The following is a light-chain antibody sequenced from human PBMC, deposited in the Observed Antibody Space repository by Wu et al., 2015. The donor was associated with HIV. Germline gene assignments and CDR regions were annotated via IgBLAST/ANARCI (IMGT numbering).Light chain of an antibody. V-gene: IGKV3-11*01. Sequence: EIVLTQSPATLSLSPGERATLSCRASQSVSSYLAWYQQKPGQAPGLLIYDASNRATGIPARFSGSGSGTDFTLTISSLEPEDFAVYYCQQRSKWPPTFGQGTRLE. CDR2: DAS. J-gene: IGKJ5*01. CDR3: QQRSKWPPT. CDR1: QSVSSY.